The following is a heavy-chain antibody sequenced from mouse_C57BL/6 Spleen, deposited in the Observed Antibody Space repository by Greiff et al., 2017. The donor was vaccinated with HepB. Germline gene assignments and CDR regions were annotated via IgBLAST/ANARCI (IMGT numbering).Heavy chain of an antibody. CDR3: ARGHPWYFDV. CDR2: ISDGGSYT. J-gene: IGHJ1*03. Sequence: EVQGVESGGGLVKPGGSLKLSCAASGFTFSSYAMSWVRQTPEKRLEWVATISDGGSYTYYPDNVKGRFTISRDNAKNNLYLQMSHLKSEDTAMYYCARGHPWYFDVWGTGTTVTVSS. CDR1: GFTFSSYA. V-gene: IGHV5-4*01.